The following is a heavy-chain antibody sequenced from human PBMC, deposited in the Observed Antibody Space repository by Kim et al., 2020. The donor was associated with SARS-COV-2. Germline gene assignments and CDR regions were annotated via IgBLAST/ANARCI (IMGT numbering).Heavy chain of an antibody. CDR3: EASAV. Sequence: GGSLRLSCAASGFTFSNYAMSWTRQAPGKGLEWVSTISASGLGTHYADSVRGRFTISRDNSKSKLFLQMSSQRVEDTAVYYCEASAVWSQGALVTVSS. CDR1: GFTFSNYA. CDR2: ISASGLGT. V-gene: IGHV3-23*01. J-gene: IGHJ4*02.